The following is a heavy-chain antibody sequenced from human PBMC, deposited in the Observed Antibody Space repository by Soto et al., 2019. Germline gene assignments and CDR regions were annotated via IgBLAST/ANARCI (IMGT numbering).Heavy chain of an antibody. Sequence: SETLSLTCTVSGGSISSYYWSWIRQPPGKGLEWIGYIYYSGSTNYNPSLKSRVTISVDTSKNQFSLKLSSVTAADTAVYYCARWAPDILTGYYHFDYWGQGTLVTVSS. J-gene: IGHJ4*02. V-gene: IGHV4-59*01. D-gene: IGHD3-9*01. CDR2: IYYSGST. CDR3: ARWAPDILTGYYHFDY. CDR1: GGSISSYY.